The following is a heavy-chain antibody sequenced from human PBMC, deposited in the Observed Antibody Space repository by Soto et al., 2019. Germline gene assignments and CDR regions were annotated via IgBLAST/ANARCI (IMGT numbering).Heavy chain of an antibody. CDR3: ARLLGYCSSTSCYAGYFDY. D-gene: IGHD2-2*01. Sequence: GGSLRLSCAASGFTFSSYGMHWVRQAPGKGLERVAVIWYDGSNKYYADSVKGRFTISRDNSKNTLYLQMNSLRAEDMAVYYCARLLGYCSSTSCYAGYFDYWGQGTLVTVSS. J-gene: IGHJ4*02. V-gene: IGHV3-33*01. CDR1: GFTFSSYG. CDR2: IWYDGSNK.